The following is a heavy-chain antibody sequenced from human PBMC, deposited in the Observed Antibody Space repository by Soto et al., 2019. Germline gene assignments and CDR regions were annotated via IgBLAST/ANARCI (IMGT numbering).Heavy chain of an antibody. D-gene: IGHD6-19*01. Sequence: SETLSLTCAVSGGSITGHYWIWIRQPPGKRLEWIGYIFYSGSTNYNPSLKSRVTISVDTSKNHFSLKLSSVTAADTALYYCARVGSSGWYPDYWGQVTLVTVYS. CDR1: GGSITGHY. J-gene: IGHJ4*02. CDR2: IFYSGST. CDR3: ARVGSSGWYPDY. V-gene: IGHV4-59*11.